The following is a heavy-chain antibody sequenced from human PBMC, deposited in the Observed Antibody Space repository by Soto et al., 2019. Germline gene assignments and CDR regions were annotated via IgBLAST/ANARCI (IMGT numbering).Heavy chain of an antibody. CDR3: ARDLSIGGRRITIFGVMGGWFDP. V-gene: IGHV3-7*03. D-gene: IGHD3-3*01. Sequence: SLRLSCAASGFTFSRYWMSWLRQAPGEGLEGVAKVKEDGSEKYYVDSVRGRFTISRDKGKYTMYLQNNSMRAEDTAVYYCARDLSIGGRRITIFGVMGGWFDPWGQGTLVTVSS. CDR2: VKEDGSEK. J-gene: IGHJ5*02. CDR1: GFTFSRYW.